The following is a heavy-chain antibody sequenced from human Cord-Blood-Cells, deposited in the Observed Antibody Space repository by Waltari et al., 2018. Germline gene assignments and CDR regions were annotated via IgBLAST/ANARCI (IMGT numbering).Heavy chain of an antibody. CDR2: IYYSGST. Sequence: QLQLQESGPGLVKPSETLSLTCTVSGGSISSSSYYWGWIRQHPGKGLEWIGSIYYSGSTDYNPSLKSLVTISVDTSKNQFSLKLSSVTAADTAVYYCARQVLGISGIGVAFDIWGQGTMVTVSS. V-gene: IGHV4-39*01. J-gene: IGHJ3*02. CDR1: GGSISSSSYY. CDR3: ARQVLGISGIGVAFDI. D-gene: IGHD7-27*01.